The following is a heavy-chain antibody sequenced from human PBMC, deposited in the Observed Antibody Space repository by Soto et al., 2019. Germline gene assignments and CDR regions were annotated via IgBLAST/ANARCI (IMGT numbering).Heavy chain of an antibody. J-gene: IGHJ4*02. V-gene: IGHV3-48*01. CDR2: ISGSSSTT. CDR3: ATDKLGYCSDGRCYRPGYFEN. Sequence: GGPLRVSCAAAGVTCNIYSMNWVRQDPGKGLEWVSYISGSSSTTYYADSVKGRFTISRDNAKNSLYLQMNSLRAEDTAVYYCATDKLGYCSDGRCYRPGYFENWGQGTPVTVSS. D-gene: IGHD2-15*01. CDR1: GVTCNIYS.